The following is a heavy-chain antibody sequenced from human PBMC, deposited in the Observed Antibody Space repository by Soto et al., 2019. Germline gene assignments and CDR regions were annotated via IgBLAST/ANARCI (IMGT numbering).Heavy chain of an antibody. CDR3: AKDPTDYPLDY. CDR2: ISGSGGST. D-gene: IGHD4-17*01. Sequence: GLPIRLSWAASEFKFISYAMRRVSKAPGKGLEWVSAISGSGGSTYYADSVKGRFTTSRDNSKNTLYLQMNSLRAEDTAVYYCAKDPTDYPLDYWGQGTLVTVSS. V-gene: IGHV3-23*01. CDR1: EFKFISYA. J-gene: IGHJ4*02.